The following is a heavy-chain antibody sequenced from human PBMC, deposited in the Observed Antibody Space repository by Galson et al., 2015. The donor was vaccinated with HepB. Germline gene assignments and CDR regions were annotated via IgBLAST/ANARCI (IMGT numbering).Heavy chain of an antibody. CDR1: GFTFSSYS. Sequence: SLRLSCAASGFTFSSYSMNWVRQAPGKGLEWVSSISSSSSYIYYADSVKGRFTISRDNAKNSLYLQMNSLRAEDTAVYYCALLWFGELSSGAFDYWGQGTLVTVSS. V-gene: IGHV3-21*01. CDR3: ALLWFGELSSGAFDY. J-gene: IGHJ4*02. CDR2: ISSSSSYI. D-gene: IGHD3-10*01.